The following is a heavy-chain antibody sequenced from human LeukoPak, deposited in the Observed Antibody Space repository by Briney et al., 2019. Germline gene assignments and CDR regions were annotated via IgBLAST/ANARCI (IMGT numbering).Heavy chain of an antibody. CDR3: ARIKDYYYDSSGYFDY. Sequence: GGSLRLSCAASGFTFDDYAMHWVRQAPGKGLEWVSGVSWNSGSIGYADSVKGRFTISRDNAKNSLYLQMNSLRAEDTAVYYCARIKDYYYDSSGYFDYWGQGTLVTVSS. V-gene: IGHV3-9*01. CDR2: VSWNSGSI. CDR1: GFTFDDYA. J-gene: IGHJ4*02. D-gene: IGHD3-22*01.